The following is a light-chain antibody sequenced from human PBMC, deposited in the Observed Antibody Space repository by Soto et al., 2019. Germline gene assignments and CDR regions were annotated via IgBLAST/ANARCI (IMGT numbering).Light chain of an antibody. J-gene: IGKJ5*01. CDR3: QQRSNWPLEVT. CDR1: QSVSRS. CDR2: DAS. Sequence: EIVLTQSPATLSLSPGDRATLSCRASQSVSRSLAWYQQRPGQAPRLLIYDASKRATGIPARFSGSGSGTDSTLTVSSLEAEDFAVYYCQQRSNWPLEVTFGQGTRLEI. V-gene: IGKV3-11*01.